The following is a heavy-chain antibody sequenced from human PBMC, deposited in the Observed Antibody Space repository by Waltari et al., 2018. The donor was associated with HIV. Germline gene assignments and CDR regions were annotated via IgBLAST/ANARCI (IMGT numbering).Heavy chain of an antibody. D-gene: IGHD3-22*01. CDR2: ISSSSRYT. CDR3: ARDRGPDYYDSSGYSYYYYDMDV. J-gene: IGHJ6*02. Sequence: EVQLVESGGGLVKPRKSLRISCAASGFPFRTFSMNWVRQAPGKGLEWVPSISSSSRYTYYADSVRGRFSISRDNAKNLLYLQMNSLRAEDTAVYFCARDRGPDYYDSSGYSYYYYDMDVWGQGTTVTVSS. CDR1: GFPFRTFS. V-gene: IGHV3-21*06.